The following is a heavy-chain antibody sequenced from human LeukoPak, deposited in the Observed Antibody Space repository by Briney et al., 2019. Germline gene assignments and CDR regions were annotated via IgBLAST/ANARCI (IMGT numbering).Heavy chain of an antibody. CDR3: ARGGLGYCSGGSCDNWFDP. D-gene: IGHD2-15*01. J-gene: IGHJ5*02. Sequence: ASVKVSCKASGYTFTSYDFNWVRQAPGQGLEWMGIINPSGGSTSYAQKFQGRVTMTRDTSTSTVYMELSSLRSEDTAVYYCARGGLGYCSGGSCDNWFDPWGQGTLVTVSS. V-gene: IGHV1-46*01. CDR2: INPSGGST. CDR1: GYTFTSYD.